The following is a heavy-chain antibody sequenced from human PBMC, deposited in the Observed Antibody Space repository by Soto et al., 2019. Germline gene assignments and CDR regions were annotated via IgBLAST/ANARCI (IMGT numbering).Heavy chain of an antibody. CDR1: GGSISSYY. Sequence: SETLSLTCTVSGGSISSYYWSWIRQPPGKGLEWIGYIYYSGSTNYNPSLKSRVTISVDTSKNQFSLKLSSVTAADTAVYYCARAPYDFWSGYYAHFDYWGQGTLVTVSS. D-gene: IGHD3-3*01. CDR3: ARAPYDFWSGYYAHFDY. CDR2: IYYSGST. V-gene: IGHV4-59*01. J-gene: IGHJ4*02.